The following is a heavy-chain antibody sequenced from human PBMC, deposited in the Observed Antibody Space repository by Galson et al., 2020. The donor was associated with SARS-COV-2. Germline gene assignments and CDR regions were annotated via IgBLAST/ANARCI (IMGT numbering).Heavy chain of an antibody. V-gene: IGHV3-21*01. CDR2: ISDTSGYI. D-gene: IGHD6-13*01. CDR3: ARELIAAAGTDYFDP. J-gene: IGHJ5*02. Sequence: GGSLRLSCAASGFSFSSYSMNWVRQAPGKGLEWVSSISDTSGYIYYADSVTGRFTISRDNTKNSLYLQMNSLRAEDTAIYYCARELIAAAGTDYFDPWGQGTLVTVSS. CDR1: GFSFSSYS.